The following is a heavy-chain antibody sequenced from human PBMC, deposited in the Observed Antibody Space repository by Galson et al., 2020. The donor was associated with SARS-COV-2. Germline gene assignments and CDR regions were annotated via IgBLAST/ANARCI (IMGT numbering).Heavy chain of an antibody. J-gene: IGHJ3*02. Sequence: GGSLRLSCAASGFSFKDDPMNWVRQAPGKGLEWIAHIRSRSYTITYADSVKGRFTISRDNDKNSLYLQMNNLRADDTAVYYCVRDTQWAFDIWGKGTLVPVSS. CDR2: IRSRSYTI. CDR3: VRDTQWAFDI. CDR1: GFSFKDDP. D-gene: IGHD6-19*01. V-gene: IGHV3-48*01.